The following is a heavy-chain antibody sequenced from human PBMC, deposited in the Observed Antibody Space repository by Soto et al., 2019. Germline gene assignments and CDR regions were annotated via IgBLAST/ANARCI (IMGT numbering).Heavy chain of an antibody. D-gene: IGHD2-21*02. CDR2: INPSGGYT. CDR3: ARGGGIVVVTAPYDH. CDR1: GYTFTSYA. Sequence: ASVKVSCKASGYTFTSYAMHWVRQAPGQGLEWLGIINPSGGYTTYAQRFLGRVTMTSDTSTSTVHMELGSLTSEDTAVYYCARGGGIVVVTAPYDHCGQGTLVTVSS. J-gene: IGHJ4*02. V-gene: IGHV1-46*03.